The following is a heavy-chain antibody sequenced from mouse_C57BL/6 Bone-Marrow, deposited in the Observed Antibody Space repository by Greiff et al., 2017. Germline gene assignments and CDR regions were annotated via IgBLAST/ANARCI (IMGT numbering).Heavy chain of an antibody. CDR2: IDPSDSYT. J-gene: IGHJ3*01. Sequence: QVQLQQPGAELVRPGTSVKLSCKASGYTFTSYWLHWVKQRPGQGLEWIGVIDPSDSYTNYNQKFKSKATLTVDTSSSTAYMQLSSLTSDDSAVYYCAIPSFENWGQGTLVTVSA. V-gene: IGHV1-59*01. CDR3: AIPSFEN. CDR1: GYTFTSYW.